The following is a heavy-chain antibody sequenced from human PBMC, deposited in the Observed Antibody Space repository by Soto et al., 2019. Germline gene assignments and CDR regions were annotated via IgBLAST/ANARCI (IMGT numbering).Heavy chain of an antibody. CDR2: INAGNGNR. CDR3: ARDPSYYGMDV. CDR1: GYTFTSYA. Sequence: QVQLVQSGAEEKKPGASVKVSCKASGYTFTSYAMHWVRQAPGQSLEWMGWINAGNGNRKYSQKFQGRVTITRDTSASSAYMELSSLRSEDTAVYYCARDPSYYGMDVWGQGTTVTVSS. J-gene: IGHJ6*02. V-gene: IGHV1-3*05.